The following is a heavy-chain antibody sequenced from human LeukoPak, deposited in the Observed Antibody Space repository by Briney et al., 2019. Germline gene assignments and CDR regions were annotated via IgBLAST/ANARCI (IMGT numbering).Heavy chain of an antibody. V-gene: IGHV5-51*01. D-gene: IGHD1-26*01. CDR3: ARQGAEYYYGMDV. CDR1: GYSFTSYW. CDR2: IYPGDSDT. J-gene: IGHJ6*02. Sequence: GESLKISCKGSGYSFTSYWIGWVRQMPGKGLEWMGIIYPGDSDTRYSPSFQGQVTISADKSISTAYLQWSSPKASDTAMYYCARQGAEYYYGMDVWGQGTTVTVSS.